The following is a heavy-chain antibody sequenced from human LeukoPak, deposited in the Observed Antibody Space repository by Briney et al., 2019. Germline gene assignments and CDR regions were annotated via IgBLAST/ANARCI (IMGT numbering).Heavy chain of an antibody. Sequence: SGGSLRLSCAASGFTFSSYEMNWVRQAPGKGLEWVSYISSSGTIYYADSVKGRFTISRDNAKNSLYLQMNSLRAEDTAVYYCARDLVDTTMWGFDYWGQGTLVTVSS. CDR2: ISSSGTI. J-gene: IGHJ4*02. V-gene: IGHV3-48*03. CDR1: GFTFSSYE. D-gene: IGHD5-18*01. CDR3: ARDLVDTTMWGFDY.